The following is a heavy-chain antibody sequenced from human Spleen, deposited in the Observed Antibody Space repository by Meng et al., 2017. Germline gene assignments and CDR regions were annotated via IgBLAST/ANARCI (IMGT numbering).Heavy chain of an antibody. V-gene: IGHV4-59*12. D-gene: IGHD4-11*01. CDR3: ARDTVPNYFDY. CDR1: GASISSYY. Sequence: SETLSLTCAVSGASISSYYWSWIRQPPGKGLEWIGNIYYSGSTNYNPSLKSRVTISVDTSKNQLSLKMSAVTAADTAVYYCARDTVPNYFDYWGQGALVTVSS. J-gene: IGHJ4*02. CDR2: IYYSGST.